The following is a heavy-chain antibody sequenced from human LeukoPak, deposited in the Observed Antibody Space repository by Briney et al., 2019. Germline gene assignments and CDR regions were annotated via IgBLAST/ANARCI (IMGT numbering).Heavy chain of an antibody. V-gene: IGHV4-59*01. CDR1: GGSISSYY. Sequence: SETLSLTCTVSGGSISSYYWSWIRQPPGKGLEWIGYIYCSGSTNYNPSLKSRVTISVDTSKNQFSLKLSSVTAADTAVYYCARARGYSSSWYWFDPWGQGTLVTVSS. J-gene: IGHJ5*02. CDR2: IYCSGST. D-gene: IGHD6-13*01. CDR3: ARARGYSSSWYWFDP.